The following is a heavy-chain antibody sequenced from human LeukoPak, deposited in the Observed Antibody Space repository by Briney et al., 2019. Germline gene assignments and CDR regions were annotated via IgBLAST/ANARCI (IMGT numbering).Heavy chain of an antibody. D-gene: IGHD3-22*01. CDR2: ISGSGGST. V-gene: IGHV3-23*01. CDR3: AKDGGYYDSSGYYLDY. CDR1: GFTFSSYA. Sequence: GGSLRLSCATSGFTFSSYAMSWVRQAPGKGLEWVSAISGSGGSTYYADSVKGRFTISRDNSKNTLYLQMNSLRAEDTAVYYCAKDGGYYDSSGYYLDYWGQGTLVTVSS. J-gene: IGHJ4*02.